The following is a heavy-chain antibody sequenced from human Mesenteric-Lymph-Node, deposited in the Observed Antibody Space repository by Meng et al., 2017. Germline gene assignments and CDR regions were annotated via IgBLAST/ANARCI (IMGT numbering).Heavy chain of an antibody. V-gene: IGHV4-39*07. D-gene: IGHD6-13*01. Sequence: SETLSLTCSVSGGSINSGSYSWGWVRQTPGKGLEWIGSIYSRGSPYYSPSFRRRVTVSVDTSKNQVFLEVTSVTAADTAVYYCARVKLVAAAGTFDYWGQGTLVTVSS. CDR2: IYSRGSP. CDR3: ARVKLVAAAGTFDY. CDR1: GGSINSGSYS. J-gene: IGHJ4*02.